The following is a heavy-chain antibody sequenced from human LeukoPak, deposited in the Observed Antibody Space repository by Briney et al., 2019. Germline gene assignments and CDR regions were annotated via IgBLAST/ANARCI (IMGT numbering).Heavy chain of an antibody. D-gene: IGHD2-8*01. CDR1: GFTFSSYG. V-gene: IGHV3-30*02. CDR2: IRYDGSNK. CDR3: AKDMGYDKYYFDY. J-gene: IGHJ4*02. Sequence: GGSLRLSCAASGFTFSSYGMHWVRQAPGKGLEWVAFIRYDGSNKYYADSVKGRFTISRDNSKNTLYLQMNSLRAEDTAVYYCAKDMGYDKYYFDYWGQGTLVTVSS.